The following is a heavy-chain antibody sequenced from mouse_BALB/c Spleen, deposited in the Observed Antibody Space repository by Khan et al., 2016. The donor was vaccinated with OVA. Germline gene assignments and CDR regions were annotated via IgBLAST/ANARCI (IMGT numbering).Heavy chain of an antibody. CDR1: GYSITSDYA. CDR3: ARSIMAN. V-gene: IGHV3-2*02. J-gene: IGHJ2*01. CDR2: ISYSGST. Sequence: EVQLQESGPGLVKPSQSLSLTCTVTGYSITSDYAWNWIRQFPGNQLEWMGYISYSGSTCYNPSLKSRISITRDTSKKQFFLQLNSVTTEDTATYYCARSIMANWGQGTTLTVSS.